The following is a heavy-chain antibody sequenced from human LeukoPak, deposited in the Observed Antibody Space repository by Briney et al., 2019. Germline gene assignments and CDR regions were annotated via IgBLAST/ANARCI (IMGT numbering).Heavy chain of an antibody. CDR1: GFTFSSYS. V-gene: IGHV3-48*01. J-gene: IGHJ5*02. CDR3: ARGGTTGTTSFEKLNWFDP. Sequence: SGGSLRLSCAASGFTFSSYSMNWVRQAPGEGLEWVSYISSSSSTIYYADSVKGRFTISRDNAKNSLYLQMNSLRAEDTAVYYCARGGTTGTTSFEKLNWFDPWGQGTLVTVSS. CDR2: ISSSSSTI. D-gene: IGHD1-1*01.